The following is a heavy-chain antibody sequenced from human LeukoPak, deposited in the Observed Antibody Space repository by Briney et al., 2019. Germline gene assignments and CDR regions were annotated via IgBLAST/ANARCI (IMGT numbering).Heavy chain of an antibody. CDR1: GGSISSYY. J-gene: IGHJ4*02. V-gene: IGHV4-59*01. D-gene: IGHD6-13*01. Sequence: SETLSLTCAVSGGSISSYYWSWIRQPPGKGLEWIGYIYYSGSTNYNPSLKSRVTISVDTSKNQFSLKLSSVTAADTAVYYCARGLMMAVAGRGEFHYWGQGTLVTVSS. CDR2: IYYSGST. CDR3: ARGLMMAVAGRGEFHY.